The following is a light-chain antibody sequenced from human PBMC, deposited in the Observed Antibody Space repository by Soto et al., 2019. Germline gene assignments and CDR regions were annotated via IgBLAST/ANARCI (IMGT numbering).Light chain of an antibody. CDR3: QQTYSTPWT. CDR1: QSISNY. V-gene: IGKV1-39*01. Sequence: DIQMTQSPSSLSASVGDRVTITCRSSQSISNYLNWYQQKPGKAPKLLIYAASGLQGGVPSRFSGRRSGTDFTLTISNLKPEDFATYCCQQTYSTPWTFGQGTKVEIK. CDR2: AAS. J-gene: IGKJ1*01.